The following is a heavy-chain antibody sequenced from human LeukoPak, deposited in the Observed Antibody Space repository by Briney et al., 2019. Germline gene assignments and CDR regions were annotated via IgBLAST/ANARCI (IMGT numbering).Heavy chain of an antibody. Sequence: WGSLRLSCAASGFTFSNYSMNWVRQAPGKGLEWVSYISSSSSTIHYADSVKGRFTISRDNAKNSLYLQMNSLRAEDTAVYYCTAVRGHYDSSGYSGYWGQGTLVTVSS. D-gene: IGHD3-22*01. V-gene: IGHV3-48*04. CDR1: GFTFSNYS. CDR2: ISSSSSTI. CDR3: TAVRGHYDSSGYSGY. J-gene: IGHJ4*02.